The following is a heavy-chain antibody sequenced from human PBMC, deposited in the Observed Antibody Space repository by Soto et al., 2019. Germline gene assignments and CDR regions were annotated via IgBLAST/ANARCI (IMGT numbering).Heavy chain of an antibody. J-gene: IGHJ4*02. V-gene: IGHV4-31*03. D-gene: IGHD2-21*01. CDR1: GGPFSSGGNY. CDR3: ARGDSTASSVFDY. Sequence: TCSLSCTVSGGPFSSGGNYWSWIRQEPVKVLEWIGYIYQNGDTSYNPSLKSRVTISADTSKTQFSLKLRSVTAADTTVYYCARGDSTASSVFDYWGQG. CDR2: IYQNGDT.